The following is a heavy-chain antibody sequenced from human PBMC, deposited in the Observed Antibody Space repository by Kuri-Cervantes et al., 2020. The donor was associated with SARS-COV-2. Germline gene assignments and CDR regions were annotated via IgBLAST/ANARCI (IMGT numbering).Heavy chain of an antibody. CDR2: IWYDGSNK. CDR3: ARDLVPAAMLDY. CDR1: GFTFSSYG. D-gene: IGHD2-2*01. J-gene: IGHJ4*02. Sequence: LSLTGAASGFTFSSYGMHCVRQAPGKRLEWVAVIWYDGSNKYYADSVKGRFTISRDNSKNTLYLQMNSLRAEDTAVYYCARDLVPAAMLDYWGQGTLVTVSS. V-gene: IGHV3-33*01.